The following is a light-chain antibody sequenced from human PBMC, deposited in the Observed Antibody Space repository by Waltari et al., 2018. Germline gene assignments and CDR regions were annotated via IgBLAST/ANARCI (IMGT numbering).Light chain of an antibody. Sequence: EIVMTQSPATLSVSPGARATLSCRASQSLSDNLAWYQLKPAQAPRLLIYGASFRATGIPGRFSGSGSGTDFTLTISSLQSEDFAIYYCQQYKTWPPITFGQGTRLEIK. CDR1: QSLSDN. J-gene: IGKJ5*01. CDR3: QQYKTWPPIT. CDR2: GAS. V-gene: IGKV3-15*01.